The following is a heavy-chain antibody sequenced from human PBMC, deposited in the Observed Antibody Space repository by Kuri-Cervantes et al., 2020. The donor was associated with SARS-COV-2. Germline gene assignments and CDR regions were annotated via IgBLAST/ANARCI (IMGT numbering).Heavy chain of an antibody. J-gene: IGHJ4*02. D-gene: IGHD6-19*01. CDR2: IKQDGSEK. CDR3: ARDMAVHYYFDY. V-gene: IGHV3-7*01. CDR1: GFTFSSYW. Sequence: LSLTCAASGFTFSSYWMSWVRQAPGKGLEWVANIKQDGSEKYYADSVKGRFTISRDDAKNSLYLQMNSLRAEDTAVYYCARDMAVHYYFDYWGQGTLVTVSS.